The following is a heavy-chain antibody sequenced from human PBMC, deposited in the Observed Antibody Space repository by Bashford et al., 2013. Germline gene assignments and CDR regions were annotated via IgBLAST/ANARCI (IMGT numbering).Heavy chain of an antibody. V-gene: IGHV1-2*02. D-gene: IGHD1-26*01. CDR2: INPNPNSGAT. CDR3: ARDGPVVGVWNAFDV. Sequence: WVRQAPGQGLEWMGWINPNPNSGATKYAEMFQGRVTMTRDTSISTAYMELSSLRSDDTAVYFCARDGPVVGVWNAFDVWGQGDSSHRLL. J-gene: IGHJ3*01.